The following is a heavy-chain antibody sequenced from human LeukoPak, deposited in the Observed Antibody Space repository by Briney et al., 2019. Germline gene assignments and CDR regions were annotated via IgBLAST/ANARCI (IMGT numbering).Heavy chain of an antibody. J-gene: IGHJ4*02. CDR1: GFTFDDYG. V-gene: IGHV3-20*04. Sequence: GGSLRLSCAVSGFTFDDYGMSWVRQAPGKGLEWVSGINWNGGSTGYVDSVKGRFTISRDNAKNSLHLQMNSPRAEDTALYYCARDISSGCYFDYWGQGTLVTVSS. D-gene: IGHD6-19*01. CDR3: ARDISSGCYFDY. CDR2: INWNGGST.